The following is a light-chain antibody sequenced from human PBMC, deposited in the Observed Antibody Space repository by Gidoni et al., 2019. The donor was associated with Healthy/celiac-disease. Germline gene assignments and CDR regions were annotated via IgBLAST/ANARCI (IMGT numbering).Light chain of an antibody. J-gene: IGKJ4*02. CDR3: QQFNSSPRT. Sequence: FTQSLGTLSLSPGARATHSCSASQRVSSSYLAWYQQKPGQAPRLLIYGASTRATGIPDSFSGSGSGTDFTLTISRLEPEDFAVYYCQQFNSSPRTFGRGTKVEIK. CDR2: GAS. CDR1: QRVSSSY. V-gene: IGKV3-20*01.